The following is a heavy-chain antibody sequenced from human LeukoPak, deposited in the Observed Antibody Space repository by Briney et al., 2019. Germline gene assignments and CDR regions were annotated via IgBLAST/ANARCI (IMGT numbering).Heavy chain of an antibody. CDR3: ARGHYYPYYFDY. CDR2: TSSSGNT. V-gene: IGHV4-61*02. Sequence: SETLSLTCTVSGGSISSSNYYWSWIRQAAGKGLEWIGRTSSSGNTDYNASLKSRVTMSVDTSKNQLSLKVISVTAADTAVYYCARGHYYPYYFDYWGQGTLVTVSS. CDR1: GGSISSSNYY. J-gene: IGHJ4*02. D-gene: IGHD3-10*01.